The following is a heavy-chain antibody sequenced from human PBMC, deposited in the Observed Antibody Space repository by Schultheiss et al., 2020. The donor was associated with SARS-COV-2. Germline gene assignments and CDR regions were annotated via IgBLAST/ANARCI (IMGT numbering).Heavy chain of an antibody. V-gene: IGHV3-74*01. Sequence: GGSLRLSCAASGFTFSKSGMNWVRQAPGKGLEWVSRINSDGSSTSYADSVKGRFTISRDNAKNTLYLQMNSLRAEDTAVYYCARARTATITYWGQGTLVTVSS. J-gene: IGHJ4*02. D-gene: IGHD5-12*01. CDR3: ARARTATITY. CDR1: GFTFSKSG. CDR2: INSDGSST.